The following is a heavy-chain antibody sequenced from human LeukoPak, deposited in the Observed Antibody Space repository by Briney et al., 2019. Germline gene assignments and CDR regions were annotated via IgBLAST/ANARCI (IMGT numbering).Heavy chain of an antibody. Sequence: SETLSLTCAVYGGSFSGYYWSWIRQPPGKGLEWIGEINHSGSTNYNPSLKSRVTISVDTSKNQFSLKLSSVTAADTAVYYCAREPAYCSSTSCQFDYWGQGTLVTVSS. J-gene: IGHJ4*02. D-gene: IGHD2-2*01. CDR1: GGSFSGYY. V-gene: IGHV4-34*01. CDR2: INHSGST. CDR3: AREPAYCSSTSCQFDY.